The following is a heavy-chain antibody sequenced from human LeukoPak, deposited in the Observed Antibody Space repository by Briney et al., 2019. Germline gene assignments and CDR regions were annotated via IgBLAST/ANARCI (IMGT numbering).Heavy chain of an antibody. Sequence: SETLSLTCTVSGGSISSYYWIWIRQPPGKGLEWIGYIYYSGSTNYNPPLKSRVTISVDTSKNQFSLKLSSVTAADTAVYYCAMSIVATNWFDPWGQGTLVTVSS. V-gene: IGHV4-59*01. CDR2: IYYSGST. CDR3: AMSIVATNWFDP. J-gene: IGHJ5*02. D-gene: IGHD5-12*01. CDR1: GGSISSYY.